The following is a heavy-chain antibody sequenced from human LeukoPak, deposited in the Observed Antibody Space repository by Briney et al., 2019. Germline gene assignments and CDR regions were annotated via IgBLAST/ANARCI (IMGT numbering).Heavy chain of an antibody. V-gene: IGHV1-69*04. D-gene: IGHD3-9*01. CDR3: ASSYYEILTGYYTPPRLSFDY. Sequence: SVKVSCKASGDTFSSYAISWVTDARGRGRECVGKHIPLLDIANYAQKFQGRVTITADKSTSTAYMELSSLRSEDTAVYYCASSYYEILTGYYTPPRLSFDYWGQGTLVTVSS. J-gene: IGHJ4*02. CDR2: HIPLLDIA. CDR1: GDTFSSYA.